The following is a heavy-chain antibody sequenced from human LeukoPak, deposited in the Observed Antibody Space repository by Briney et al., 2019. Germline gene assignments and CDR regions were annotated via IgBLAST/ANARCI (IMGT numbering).Heavy chain of an antibody. CDR2: ISGSGGST. CDR3: ARDQGLVENYFDY. Sequence: GGSLRLSCAASGFTFSSYAMSWVRQAPGKGLEWVSAISGSGGSTYYADSVKGRFTISRDNSKNTLYLQMNSLRAEDTAVYYCARDQGLVENYFDYWGQGTLVTVSS. CDR1: GFTFSSYA. J-gene: IGHJ4*02. D-gene: IGHD6-19*01. V-gene: IGHV3-23*01.